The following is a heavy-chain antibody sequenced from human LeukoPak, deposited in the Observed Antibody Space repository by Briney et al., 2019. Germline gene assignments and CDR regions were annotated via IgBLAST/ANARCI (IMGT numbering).Heavy chain of an antibody. CDR3: AKTPLRWLNWFDP. J-gene: IGHJ5*02. D-gene: IGHD4-23*01. CDR1: GFTFSSYG. CDR2: IRYDGSNK. Sequence: PGGSLRLSCAASGFTFSSYGMHWVRQAPGKGLEGVAFIRYDGSNKYYADSVKGRFTISRDNSKNTLYLQMNSLRAEDTAVYYCAKTPLRWLNWFDPWGQGTLVTVSS. V-gene: IGHV3-30*02.